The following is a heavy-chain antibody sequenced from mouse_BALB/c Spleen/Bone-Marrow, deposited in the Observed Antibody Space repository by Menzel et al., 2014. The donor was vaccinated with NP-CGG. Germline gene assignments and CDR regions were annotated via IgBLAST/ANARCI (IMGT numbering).Heavy chain of an antibody. D-gene: IGHD2-2*01. J-gene: IGHJ1*01. V-gene: IGHV3-6*02. Sequence: ESGPGLVKPSQSLSLTCSVTGYAITSGYNWNWIRQFLGNKLEWMGYISYDGSNNYNPSLKNRISITRDTSKNQFFLKLNSVTSEDTATYYCAGLDGYDWYFDVWGAGTTVTVSS. CDR2: ISYDGSN. CDR1: GYAITSGYN. CDR3: AGLDGYDWYFDV.